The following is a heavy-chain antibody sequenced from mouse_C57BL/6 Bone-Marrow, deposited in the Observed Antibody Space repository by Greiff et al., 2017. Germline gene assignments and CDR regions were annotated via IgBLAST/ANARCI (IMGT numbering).Heavy chain of an antibody. CDR3: SRPYYSNYWYFDV. CDR2: IYPGSGST. D-gene: IGHD2-5*01. V-gene: IGHV1-55*01. Sequence: QIQLQQPGAELVKPGASVKMSCKASGYTFTSYWITWVKQRPGQGLEWIGDIYPGSGSTNYNEKFKSKATLTVDTSSSTAYVQLSSLTSEDSAVYYCSRPYYSNYWYFDVWGTGTTVTVSS. CDR1: GYTFTSYW. J-gene: IGHJ1*03.